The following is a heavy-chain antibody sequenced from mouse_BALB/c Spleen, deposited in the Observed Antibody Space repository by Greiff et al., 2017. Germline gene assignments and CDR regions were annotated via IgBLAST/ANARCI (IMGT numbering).Heavy chain of an antibody. J-gene: IGHJ2*01. Sequence: EVKLVESGGGLVKPGGSLKLSCAASGFTFSSYTMSWVRQTPEKRLEWVAYISNGGGSTYYPDTVKGRFTISRDNAKNTLYLQMSSLKSEDTAMYYCARQGDYGSPFDYWGQGTTLTVSS. CDR3: ARQGDYGSPFDY. CDR2: ISNGGGST. V-gene: IGHV5-12-2*01. CDR1: GFTFSSYT. D-gene: IGHD1-1*01.